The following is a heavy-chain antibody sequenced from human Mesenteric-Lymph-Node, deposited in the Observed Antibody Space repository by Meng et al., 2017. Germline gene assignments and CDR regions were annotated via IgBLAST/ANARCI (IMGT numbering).Heavy chain of an antibody. D-gene: IGHD3-16*02. CDR3: ATGPEFVSTLDF. CDR2: VNSDNGDT. Sequence: QVKLVQSGAEVKKSGASVKISCGASGYTFTASFMHWVRQAPGQRLEWMGRVNSDNGDTDYSQRFQDRVSISRDTSATTAYMELSSLRSEDTAVYYCATGPEFVSTLDFWGQGTLVTVSS. J-gene: IGHJ4*02. CDR1: GYTFTASF. V-gene: IGHV1-3*04.